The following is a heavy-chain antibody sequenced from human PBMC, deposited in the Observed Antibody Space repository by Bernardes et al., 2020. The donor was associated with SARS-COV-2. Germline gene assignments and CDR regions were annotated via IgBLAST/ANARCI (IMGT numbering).Heavy chain of an antibody. CDR1: GITLSNAW. V-gene: IGHV3-15*01. CDR2: VKSKSDGGTT. J-gene: IGHJ6*02. D-gene: IGHD3-16*01. Sequence: GALRLSCAASGITLSNAWMNWVRQAPGKGLEWVGRVKSKSDGGTTDYAAPVKGRFTISRDESKNTVYLDMNSLKSEDTAVYYCTAPLGYYNNYGMDVWGPGTTVTVSS. CDR3: TAPLGYYNNYGMDV.